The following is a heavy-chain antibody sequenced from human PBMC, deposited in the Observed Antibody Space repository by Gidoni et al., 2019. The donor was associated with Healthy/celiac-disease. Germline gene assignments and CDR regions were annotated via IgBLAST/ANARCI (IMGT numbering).Heavy chain of an antibody. CDR2: IKQDGSEK. D-gene: IGHD2-2*01. Sequence: EVQLVESGGGLVQPGGSLRLSCAASGFTFSSYWMSWVRQAPGKGLEWVANIKQDGSEKYYVDSVKGRFTISRDNAKNSLYLQMNSLRAEDTAVYYCARVTGIVVVPTDAFDIWGQGTMVTVSS. CDR3: ARVTGIVVVPTDAFDI. CDR1: GFTFSSYW. V-gene: IGHV3-7*01. J-gene: IGHJ3*02.